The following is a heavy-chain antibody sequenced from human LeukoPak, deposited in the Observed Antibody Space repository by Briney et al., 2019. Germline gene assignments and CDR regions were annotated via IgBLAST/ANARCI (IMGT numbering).Heavy chain of an antibody. J-gene: IGHJ4*02. D-gene: IGHD5-18*01. CDR3: ASRGYSYGPFDY. Sequence: PSETLSLTCTVSGGSTSSYYWSWIRQPPGKGLEWIGYIYYSGSTNYNPSLKSRVTISVDTSKNQFSLKLSSVTAADTAVYYCASRGYSYGPFDYWGQGTLVTVSS. CDR1: GGSTSSYY. CDR2: IYYSGST. V-gene: IGHV4-59*08.